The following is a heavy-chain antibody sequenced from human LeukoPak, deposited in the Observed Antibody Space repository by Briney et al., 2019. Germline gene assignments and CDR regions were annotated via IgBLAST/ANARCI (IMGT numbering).Heavy chain of an antibody. CDR1: GASVNSDSYY. J-gene: IGHJ4*02. V-gene: IGHV4-61*03. Sequence: SETLSLTCTVSGASVNSDSYYWSWIRQPPGKGLEWVGHIYNGGSTNYNPSLKSRVTMSVDTSKNHFSVKLSSVTAADTAVHYCARHYRGLDYWGQGTLATVSS. CDR3: ARHYRGLDY. D-gene: IGHD4-23*01. CDR2: IYNGGST.